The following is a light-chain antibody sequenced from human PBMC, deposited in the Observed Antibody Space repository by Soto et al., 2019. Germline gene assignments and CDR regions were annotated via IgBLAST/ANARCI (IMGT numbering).Light chain of an antibody. V-gene: IGKV3-20*01. CDR2: GAS. CDR3: HQYGSSPQT. Sequence: EIVLTQSPGTLSLSPGERATLSCRASESVSGSDLTWYQQRLGQAPRFLLYGASGRATGIPDRFSASGSETDFTLTISRLEPEDFAVFYCHQYGSSPQTFGQGTKVDIK. J-gene: IGKJ1*01. CDR1: ESVSGSD.